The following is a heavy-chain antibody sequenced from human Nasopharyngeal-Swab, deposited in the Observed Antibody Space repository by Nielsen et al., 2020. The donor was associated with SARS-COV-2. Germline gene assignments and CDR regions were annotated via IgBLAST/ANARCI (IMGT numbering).Heavy chain of an antibody. CDR3: ARGRVGAKDY. J-gene: IGHJ4*02. Sequence: SETLSLSCAVYGESFSGYYGSWIRQPPGKGLEWIGEINHSGSTNYNPSLKSRVTISVDTSKKQFSLKLSSVTAADTAVYYCARGRVGAKDYWGQGTLVTVSS. CDR2: INHSGST. V-gene: IGHV4-34*01. CDR1: GESFSGYY. D-gene: IGHD1-26*01.